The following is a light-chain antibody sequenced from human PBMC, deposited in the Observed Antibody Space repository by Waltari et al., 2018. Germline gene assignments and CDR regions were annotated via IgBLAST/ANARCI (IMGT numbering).Light chain of an antibody. J-gene: IGKJ1*01. Sequence: EIVMAQSPDSLAVSLGERATINCGSSQSVLSTSTGKSYLAWYQQKPGQPPKLLIYWASTRESGVPDQFSGSGSGTDFTLTISSLQAEDVAVYYCQQYYDTPWTFGQGTKVEIK. CDR2: WAS. V-gene: IGKV4-1*01. CDR3: QQYYDTPWT. CDR1: QSVLSTSTGKSY.